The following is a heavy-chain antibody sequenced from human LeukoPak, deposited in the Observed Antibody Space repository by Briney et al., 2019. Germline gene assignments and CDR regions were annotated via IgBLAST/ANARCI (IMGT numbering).Heavy chain of an antibody. CDR2: IYPGDSDT. Sequence: GESLKISCKGSGYSFTSYWIGWVRQMPGRGLEWMGIIYPGDSDTRYSPSFQGQVTISADKSVSTAYLQWSSLKASDTAMYYCARLARYCSSTSCYYNYMDVWGKGTTVTVSS. D-gene: IGHD2-2*01. CDR1: GYSFTSYW. J-gene: IGHJ6*03. CDR3: ARLARYCSSTSCYYNYMDV. V-gene: IGHV5-51*01.